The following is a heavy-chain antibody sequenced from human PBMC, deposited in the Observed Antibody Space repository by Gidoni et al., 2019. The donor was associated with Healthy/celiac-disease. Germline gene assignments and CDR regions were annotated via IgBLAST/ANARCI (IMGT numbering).Heavy chain of an antibody. CDR2: ISGSGGST. D-gene: IGHD6-19*01. CDR1: GFPFSSYA. V-gene: IGHV3-23*01. Sequence: EVQLLESGVGLVQPGLSLRLSCAASGFPFSSYAMSWVRQAPGKGLEWVAAISGSGGSTYYADSVKGRFTISRDNSKNTLYLQMNSLRAEETAVYYCARDSSGWPGEYFDYWGQGTLVTVSS. CDR3: ARDSSGWPGEYFDY. J-gene: IGHJ4*02.